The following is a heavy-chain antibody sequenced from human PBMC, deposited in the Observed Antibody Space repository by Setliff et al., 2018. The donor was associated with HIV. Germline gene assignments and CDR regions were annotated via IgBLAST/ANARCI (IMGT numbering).Heavy chain of an antibody. CDR3: ARRLVVVAAEDYFDS. Sequence: SETLSLTCSVSGASIRGHYWSWIRQSPGKGLEWIGNIYYSGNTNYNPSFKSRVTISVDTSKNQFSLRVNSVTAADTAVYYCARRLVVVAAEDYFDSWGQGALVTVSS. V-gene: IGHV4-59*08. J-gene: IGHJ4*02. D-gene: IGHD2-15*01. CDR1: GASIRGHY. CDR2: IYYSGNT.